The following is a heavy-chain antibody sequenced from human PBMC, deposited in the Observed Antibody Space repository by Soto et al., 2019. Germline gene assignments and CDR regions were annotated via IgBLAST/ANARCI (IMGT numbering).Heavy chain of an antibody. V-gene: IGHV2-5*01. CDR2: IYWNDDK. CDR3: AHTGHDYSNYGTRDY. Sequence: QITLKESGPTLVKPTQTLTLTCTFSGFSLSTSGVGVGWIRQPPGKALEWLALIYWNDDKRYSPSLKSRLTITKDTSKNQVVLTMTNMDPVDTATYYCAHTGHDYSNYGTRDYWGQGTLVTVSS. CDR1: GFSLSTSGVG. D-gene: IGHD4-4*01. J-gene: IGHJ4*02.